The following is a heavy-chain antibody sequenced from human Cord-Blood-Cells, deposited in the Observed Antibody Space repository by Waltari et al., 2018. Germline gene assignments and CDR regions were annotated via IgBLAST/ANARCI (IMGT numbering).Heavy chain of an antibody. CDR3: AREGGTTYYFDY. D-gene: IGHD1-7*01. Sequence: QVPLVPSGAEEKQPGASAKVSCKSSGYTFTVHSMYWVRQAPGQGPGWRGWINPNSGGTNYAQKFQGRVTMTRDTSISTAYMELSRLRSDDTAVYYCAREGGTTYYFDYWGQGTLVTVSS. V-gene: IGHV1-2*02. J-gene: IGHJ4*02. CDR1: GYTFTVHS. CDR2: INPNSGGT.